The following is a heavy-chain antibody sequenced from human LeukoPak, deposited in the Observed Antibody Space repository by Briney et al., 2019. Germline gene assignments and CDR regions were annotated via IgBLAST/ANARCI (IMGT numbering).Heavy chain of an antibody. V-gene: IGHV3-9*01. CDR2: ISWNSGSI. CDR1: GFTFDDYA. D-gene: IGHD1-1*01. Sequence: GRSLRLSCAASGFTFDDYAMHWVRQAPGKGLEWVSGISWNSGSIGYADSVKGRFTISRDDAKNSLYLQMNSLRAEDAALYYCAKAKLGGWNADWFDPWGQGTLVTVSS. CDR3: AKAKLGGWNADWFDP. J-gene: IGHJ5*02.